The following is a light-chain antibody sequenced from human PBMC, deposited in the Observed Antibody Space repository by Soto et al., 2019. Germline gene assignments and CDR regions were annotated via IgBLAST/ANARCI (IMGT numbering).Light chain of an antibody. V-gene: IGLV2-14*01. CDR2: EVS. CDR3: SSYTSSNTYV. J-gene: IGLJ1*01. Sequence: QSVLTQPASVSGSPGQSITISCTGTSSDVGGYNYVSWYQQHPGKAPKVMIYEVSDRPSGVSNRFSGSKSGNTASLTISGLQAEDEADYYCSSYTSSNTYVFGTGTKVTV. CDR1: SSDVGGYNY.